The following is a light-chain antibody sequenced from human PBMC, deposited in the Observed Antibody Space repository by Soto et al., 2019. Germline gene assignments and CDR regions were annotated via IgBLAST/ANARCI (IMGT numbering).Light chain of an antibody. CDR3: HQYMNWPTWT. V-gene: IGKV3-15*01. CDR2: GAS. Sequence: EMVLTLSPATLSVLSGAIATLSCRGSQSVSSNLAWYQQKPXQAHRLXXYGASTRATGIPARFSGSVCGTEFTLTISSLQSEDYVVYYCHQYMNWPTWTFRRWTQGDIK. J-gene: IGKJ1*01. CDR1: QSVSSN.